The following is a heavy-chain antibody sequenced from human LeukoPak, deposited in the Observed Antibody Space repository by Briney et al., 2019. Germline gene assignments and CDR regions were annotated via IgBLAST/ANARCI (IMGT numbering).Heavy chain of an antibody. J-gene: IGHJ4*02. V-gene: IGHV1-8*01. CDR1: GYTFTSYD. Sequence: ASVKVSCKASGYTFTSYDINWVRQATGQGLEWMGWMNPNSGNTGYAQKFQGRVTMTRNTSISTAYMELSSLRSEDTAVYYCARGARITIFGVVVPNFDYWGQGTLATVSS. CDR2: MNPNSGNT. CDR3: ARGARITIFGVVVPNFDY. D-gene: IGHD3-3*01.